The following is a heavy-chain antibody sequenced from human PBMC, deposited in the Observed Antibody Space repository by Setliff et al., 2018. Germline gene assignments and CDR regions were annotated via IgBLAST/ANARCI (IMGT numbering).Heavy chain of an antibody. CDR2: IDTSSTWI. Sequence: GGSLRLSCAASGFSFTTYTMNWIRQAPGQGLEWVSSIDTSSTWIYYADSVKGRFTISRDNAENSLYLQMNSLRAEDTAVYYCARSETCHSTHCSPYDYWGQGTPVTVLL. CDR1: GFSFTTYT. D-gene: IGHD2-2*01. CDR3: ARSETCHSTHCSPYDY. J-gene: IGHJ4*02. V-gene: IGHV3-21*01.